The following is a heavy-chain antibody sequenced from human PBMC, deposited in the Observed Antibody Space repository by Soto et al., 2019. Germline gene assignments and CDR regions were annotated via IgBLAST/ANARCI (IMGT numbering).Heavy chain of an antibody. Sequence: EVQLLASGGGLVQPGGSLRLSCAASGFTFSSFAVSWVRQAPGKGLEWVSAISGSGGRTYYADSVKGRFTISRDNSKGTLYLQMNSLRVYDTAVYYCAKDPSVAISWYYLYFVLWGRGTLVTVSS. J-gene: IGHJ2*01. V-gene: IGHV3-23*01. CDR3: AKDPSVAISWYYLYFVL. D-gene: IGHD6-13*01. CDR1: GFTFSSFA. CDR2: ISGSGGRT.